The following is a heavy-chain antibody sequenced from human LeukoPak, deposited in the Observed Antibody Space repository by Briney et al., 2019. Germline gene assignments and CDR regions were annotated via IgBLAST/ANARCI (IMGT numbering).Heavy chain of an antibody. CDR2: INTNTGNP. Sequence: ASVKVSCKASGYTFTSYAMNWVRQAPGQGLEWMGWINTNTGNPTYAQGFTGRFVFSLDTSVSTAYLQISSLKAEDTAVYYCAREKGSGWPYYFDHWGQGTLVTVSS. V-gene: IGHV7-4-1*02. D-gene: IGHD6-19*01. J-gene: IGHJ4*02. CDR1: GYTFTSYA. CDR3: AREKGSGWPYYFDH.